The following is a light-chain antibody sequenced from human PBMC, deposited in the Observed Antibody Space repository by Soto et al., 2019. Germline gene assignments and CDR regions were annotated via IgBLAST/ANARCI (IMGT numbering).Light chain of an antibody. CDR1: QDISTS. Sequence: DIQMTQSPSSLSASVGDIVTFTCRAGQDISTSLNWYQHRPGKAPTLLIYGASALQSGVPSRFSGSGSGTDFTLTIISLQVEDFATYYCQHSYNTPRTFGQGTRVDIK. V-gene: IGKV1-39*01. CDR2: GAS. J-gene: IGKJ1*01. CDR3: QHSYNTPRT.